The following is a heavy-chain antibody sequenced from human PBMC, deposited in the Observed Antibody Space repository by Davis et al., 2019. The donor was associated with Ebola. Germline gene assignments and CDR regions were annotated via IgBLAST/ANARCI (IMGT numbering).Heavy chain of an antibody. CDR2: ISSNGGST. Sequence: GESLKISCSASGFTFSSYAMHWVRQAPGKGLEYVSAISSNGGSTYYADSVKGRFTISRDNSKNTLYLQMSSLRAEDTAVYYCVKDRGRYYDSSGYPDYWGQGTLVTVSS. J-gene: IGHJ4*02. D-gene: IGHD3-22*01. V-gene: IGHV3-64D*06. CDR1: GFTFSSYA. CDR3: VKDRGRYYDSSGYPDY.